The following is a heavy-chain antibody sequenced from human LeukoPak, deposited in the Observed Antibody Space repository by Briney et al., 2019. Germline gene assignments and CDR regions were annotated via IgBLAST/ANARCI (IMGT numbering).Heavy chain of an antibody. J-gene: IGHJ6*03. CDR3: ARDALPVVPAATGYYYYMDV. Sequence: KSGGSLRLSCAASGFTFSSYSMNWVRQAPGKGLEWVSSISSSSSYIYYADSVKGRFTISRDNAKNSLYLQMNSPRAEDTAVYYCARDALPVVPAATGYYYYMDVWGKGTTVTVSS. D-gene: IGHD2-2*01. CDR1: GFTFSSYS. V-gene: IGHV3-21*01. CDR2: ISSSSSYI.